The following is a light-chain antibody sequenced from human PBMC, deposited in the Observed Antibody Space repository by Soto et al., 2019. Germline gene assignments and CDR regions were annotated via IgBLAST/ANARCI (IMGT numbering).Light chain of an antibody. CDR1: QSLGGN. CDR2: RAS. V-gene: IGKV3D-15*01. CDR3: QQYGNSPLT. J-gene: IGKJ4*01. Sequence: EIVMTQSPATLAVSPGDTATLSCRASQSLGGNLAWYQQKPGRAPRLLIYRASNRAAGVSDRFRGSGSGTDFTLTISRMEPTDFAVFYCQQYGNSPLTFGGGTKVDI.